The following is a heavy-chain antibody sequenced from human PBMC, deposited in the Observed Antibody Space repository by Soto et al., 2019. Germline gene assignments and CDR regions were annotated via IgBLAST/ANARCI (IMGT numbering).Heavy chain of an antibody. CDR2: IYPGDSDP. V-gene: IGHV5-51*01. J-gene: IGHJ3*02. CDR1: GYSFTSYW. CDR3: ARSSHENYGDYVAFDI. Sequence: GGSLRLSCKGSGYSFTSYWIGWVRQMPGKGLEWMGIIYPGDSDPRYSPSFQGQVTISADKSISTAYLQWSSLKASDTAMYCCARSSHENYGDYVAFDIWGQGTMVTVSS. D-gene: IGHD4-17*01.